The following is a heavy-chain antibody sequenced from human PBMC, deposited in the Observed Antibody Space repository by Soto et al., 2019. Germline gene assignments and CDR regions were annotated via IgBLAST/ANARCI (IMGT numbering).Heavy chain of an antibody. J-gene: IGHJ4*02. D-gene: IGHD5-18*01. CDR2: IYNGGST. V-gene: IGHV3-53*01. CDR3: TKRSGTSYGPFDA. Sequence: HPGGSLRLSCAASGFTVSSNYMSWVRQAPGKGLEWVSVIYNGGSTYYADSVKGRFSISRDNSKNTLFLQMDSLRADDTAVYYCTKRSGTSYGPFDAWGQGALVTVSS. CDR1: GFTVSSNY.